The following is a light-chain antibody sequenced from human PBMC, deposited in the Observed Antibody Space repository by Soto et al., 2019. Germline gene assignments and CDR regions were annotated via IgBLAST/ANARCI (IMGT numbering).Light chain of an antibody. J-gene: IGKJ4*01. CDR3: QQYGSLPVT. CDR1: QSVSSSY. CDR2: GAS. V-gene: IGKV3-20*01. Sequence: EIVLTQSPGTLSLSPGERATLSCRASQSVSSSYLAWYQQKPGQAPRLLIYGASSRATGIPDRFSGSGFGTDFTLTISRLEPEDFAVYYCQQYGSLPVTFGGGTKVEIK.